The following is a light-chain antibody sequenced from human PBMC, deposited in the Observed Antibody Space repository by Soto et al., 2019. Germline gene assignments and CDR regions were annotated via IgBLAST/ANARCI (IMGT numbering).Light chain of an antibody. CDR3: QQANSFPYT. Sequence: DIQMTQSPSTVSAYVGDSVTITCRASQSITTWLAWYQQRPGKAPKLLIYDVSSLQSGVPSRFSGSGSGTEFTLTISSLQPDDFATYYCQQANSFPYTFGQGAKVDI. V-gene: IGKV1-5*01. CDR1: QSITTW. J-gene: IGKJ2*01. CDR2: DVS.